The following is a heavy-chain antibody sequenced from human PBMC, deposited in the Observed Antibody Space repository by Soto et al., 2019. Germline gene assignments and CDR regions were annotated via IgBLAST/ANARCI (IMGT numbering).Heavy chain of an antibody. J-gene: IGHJ5*02. CDR1: GYTFTRYT. D-gene: IGHD3-10*01. CDR3: ARGITTGQLDP. CDR2: INPDNGNT. Sequence: SVKVSCKASGYTFTRYTMNWVRQAPGQRLEWMGWINPDNGNTKSSQKFQDRVIITRDTSASTAYMDLSSLRSEDAAVYYCARGITTGQLDPWGQGTRVTVSA. V-gene: IGHV1-3*01.